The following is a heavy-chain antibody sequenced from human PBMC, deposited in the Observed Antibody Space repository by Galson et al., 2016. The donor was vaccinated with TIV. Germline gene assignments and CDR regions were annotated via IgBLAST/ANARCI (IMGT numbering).Heavy chain of an antibody. D-gene: IGHD3-9*01. J-gene: IGHJ4*02. CDR2: AWYDGSSA. CDR1: GFTFNYHG. CDR3: ARNFPIDDILAAYYFDY. V-gene: IGHV3-33*01. Sequence: SLRLSCAASGFTFNYHGIHWVRQAPGKGLEGLAVAWYDGSSAYYADSVKGRFTISRDNSKNTVFLQMNSLRAEDTAVYYCARNFPIDDILAAYYFDYWGQGTLVTVSS.